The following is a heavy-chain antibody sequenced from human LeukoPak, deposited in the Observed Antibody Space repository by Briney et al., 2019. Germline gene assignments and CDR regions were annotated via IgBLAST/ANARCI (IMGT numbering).Heavy chain of an antibody. CDR1: GYPFTVTY. J-gene: IGHJ4*02. CDR3: ALSIQSAPIPAFDY. Sequence: ASVKVSCRVSGYPFTVTYIHWKRQAPGQGLERMGWINPDNGDAQGAQKFQARVSVTRDTSISTAYMELSGLTSDDTAVYFCALSIQSAPIPAFDYWGQGTLITVSS. D-gene: IGHD5-24*01. CDR2: INPDNGDA. V-gene: IGHV1-2*02.